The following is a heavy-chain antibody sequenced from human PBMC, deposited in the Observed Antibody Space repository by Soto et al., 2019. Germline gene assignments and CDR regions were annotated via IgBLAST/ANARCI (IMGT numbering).Heavy chain of an antibody. CDR2: MNPNSGNT. J-gene: IGHJ3*02. CDR1: GYTFTSYD. D-gene: IGHD3-16*02. Sequence: QVQLVQSGAEVKKPGASVKVSCKASGYTFTSYDINWVRQATGQGLEWMGCMNPNSGNTGYAQKFQGRVTMTRNTSISTAYMELSSLRSEDTAVYYCARRVVIVPSDAFDIWGQGTMVTVSS. CDR3: ARRVVIVPSDAFDI. V-gene: IGHV1-8*01.